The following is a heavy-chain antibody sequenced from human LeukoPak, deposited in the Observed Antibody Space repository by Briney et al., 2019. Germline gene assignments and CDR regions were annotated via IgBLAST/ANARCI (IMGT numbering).Heavy chain of an antibody. Sequence: SETLSLTCTVSGGSISSYYWSWIRQPPGKGLEWIGYIYYSGITNYSPSLKSRVTISVDTSKNQFSLKLSSVTAADTAVYYCARDVRWFDPWGQGTLVTVSS. J-gene: IGHJ5*02. V-gene: IGHV4-59*01. CDR1: GGSISSYY. CDR2: IYYSGIT. D-gene: IGHD2/OR15-2a*01. CDR3: ARDVRWFDP.